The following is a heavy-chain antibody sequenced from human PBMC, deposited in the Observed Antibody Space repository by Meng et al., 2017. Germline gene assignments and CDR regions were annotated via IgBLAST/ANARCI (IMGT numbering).Heavy chain of an antibody. J-gene: IGHJ4*02. Sequence: QVQLVQSGAGVKKPGASVKASCKASGYTFTSYDINWVRQATGQGLEWMGWMNPNSGNTGYAQKFQGRVTMTRNTSISTAYMELSSLRSEDTAVYYCARLGARGYSGYTPYYFDYWGQGTLVTVSS. D-gene: IGHD5-12*01. CDR2: MNPNSGNT. CDR1: GYTFTSYD. CDR3: ARLGARGYSGYTPYYFDY. V-gene: IGHV1-8*01.